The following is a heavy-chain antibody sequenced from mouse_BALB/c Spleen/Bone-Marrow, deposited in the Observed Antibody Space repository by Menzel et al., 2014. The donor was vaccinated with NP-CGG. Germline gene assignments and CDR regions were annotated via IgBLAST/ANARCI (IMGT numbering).Heavy chain of an antibody. V-gene: IGHV1S81*02. CDR3: ARYGNYDAMDY. CDR1: GYTFTSYW. CDR2: INPSNGRT. J-gene: IGHJ4*01. D-gene: IGHD2-1*01. Sequence: QVQHQQSGAELVKPGASVKLPCKASGYTFTSYWMHWVKQRPGQGLEWIGEINPSNGRTNYNETFKSKATLTVDKSSTTAYMQLSSLTSDDSAVYYCARYGNYDAMDYWGQGTSVTVSS.